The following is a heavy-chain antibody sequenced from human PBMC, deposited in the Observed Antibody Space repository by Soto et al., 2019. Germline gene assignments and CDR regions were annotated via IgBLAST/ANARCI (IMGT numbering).Heavy chain of an antibody. CDR3: VGRRRSRVGNGMDA. CDR1: GLTFSMSA. V-gene: IGHV3-30*01. J-gene: IGHJ6*02. D-gene: IGHD1-26*01. Sequence: QLHLVESGGGVVQPGRSLRLSCGASGLTFSMSAMHWVRQAPGKGPEWLAAISKDGSDIYYSDSAKGRFTISRDNSKNTVSLQMMSLREQDTAVYYCVGRRRSRVGNGMDAWGQGTTVIVSS. CDR2: ISKDGSDI.